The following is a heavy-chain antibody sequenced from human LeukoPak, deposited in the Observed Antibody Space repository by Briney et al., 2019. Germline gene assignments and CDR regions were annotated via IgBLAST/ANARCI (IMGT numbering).Heavy chain of an antibody. CDR2: ISGSGGST. Sequence: PGGSLRLSCAASGFTFSSYAMSWVRQAPGKGLEWVSAISGSGGSTYYADSVKGRFTISRDNSKNTLYLQMNSLRAEDTAVYYCAKGYNCSSTSCLYYYMDVWGTGTTVTVSS. J-gene: IGHJ6*03. CDR3: AKGYNCSSTSCLYYYMDV. CDR1: GFTFSSYA. D-gene: IGHD2-2*01. V-gene: IGHV3-23*01.